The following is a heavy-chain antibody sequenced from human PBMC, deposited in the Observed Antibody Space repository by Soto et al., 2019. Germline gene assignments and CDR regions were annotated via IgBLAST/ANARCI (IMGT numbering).Heavy chain of an antibody. J-gene: IGHJ6*02. Sequence: ASVKVSCKASGYTFTGYYMHWVRQAPGQGLEWMGWINPNSGGTNYAQKFQGWVTMTRDTSISTAYMELSRLRSDDTAVYYCARGGYCSGGSCHAYYYYYGMDVWRQGTRTPAP. V-gene: IGHV1-2*04. CDR1: GYTFTGYY. CDR2: INPNSGGT. CDR3: ARGGYCSGGSCHAYYYYYGMDV. D-gene: IGHD2-15*01.